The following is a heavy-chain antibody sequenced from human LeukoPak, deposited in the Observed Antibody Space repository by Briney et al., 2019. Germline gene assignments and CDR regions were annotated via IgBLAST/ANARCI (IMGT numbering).Heavy chain of an antibody. D-gene: IGHD1-26*01. J-gene: IGHJ4*02. Sequence: SETLSLTCTVSGYSISSGYYWGWIRQPPGKGLEWIGSIYHSGSTYYNPSLKSRVTISVDTSKNQFSLELSSVTAADTAVYYCARVGIVGALLIDYWGQGTLVTVSS. CDR2: IYHSGST. V-gene: IGHV4-38-2*02. CDR3: ARVGIVGALLIDY. CDR1: GYSISSGYY.